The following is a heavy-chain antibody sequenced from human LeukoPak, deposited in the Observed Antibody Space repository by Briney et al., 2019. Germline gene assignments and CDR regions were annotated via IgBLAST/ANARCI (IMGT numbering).Heavy chain of an antibody. CDR3: ARPARGYRSNFDY. J-gene: IGHJ4*02. D-gene: IGHD5-18*01. Sequence: SETLSLTCTVSGGSISSYYWSWIRQPPGKGLEWIGYIYYSGSTNYNPSLKSRVTISVDTSKNQFSLKLSSVTAADTAVYYCARPARGYRSNFDYWGQGTLVTVSS. CDR2: IYYSGST. CDR1: GGSISSYY. V-gene: IGHV4-59*08.